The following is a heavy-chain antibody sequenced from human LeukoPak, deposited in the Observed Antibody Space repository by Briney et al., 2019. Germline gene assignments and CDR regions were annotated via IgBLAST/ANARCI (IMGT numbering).Heavy chain of an antibody. J-gene: IGHJ4*02. Sequence: PGGSLRLSCAASGFTFSSYGMHWVPQAPGKGLEWVSVIYSGGGTYYAGSVKGRFTISRDNSKNTVYLQMNSLRAEDTAVYYRAGTASNPPHFDYWGQGTLVTVSS. CDR2: IYSGGGT. V-gene: IGHV3-NL1*01. CDR1: GFTFSSYG. CDR3: AGTASNPPHFDY. D-gene: IGHD4-11*01.